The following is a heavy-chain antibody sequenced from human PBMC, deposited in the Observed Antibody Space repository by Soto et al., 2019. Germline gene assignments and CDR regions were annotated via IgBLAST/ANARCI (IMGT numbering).Heavy chain of an antibody. Sequence: KPSETLSLTCTVSADSVTTSDWFLIRQRPRKGLECICFVYFSGNTKYNPSLESRLTMSVEVSKNKLPLNLNSVNAAYTAVYYCWRAPYASVPTYVAFWAQGALVTVSS. D-gene: IGHD3-10*01. CDR3: WRAPYASVPTYVAF. CDR1: ADSVTTSD. J-gene: IGHJ4*02. V-gene: IGHV4-59*02. CDR2: VYFSGNT.